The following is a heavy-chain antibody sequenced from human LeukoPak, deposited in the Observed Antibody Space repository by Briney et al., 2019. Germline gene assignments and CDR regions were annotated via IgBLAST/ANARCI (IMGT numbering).Heavy chain of an antibody. J-gene: IGHJ3*02. CDR1: GFTFSSYS. V-gene: IGHV3-48*02. CDR3: ARDPIVGATKGAFDI. CDR2: ISSSSSTL. D-gene: IGHD1-26*01. Sequence: GGSLRLSCAASGFTFSSYSMNWVRQAPGKGLEWVSYISSSSSTLYYADSVKGRFTISRDNAKNSLYLQMNSLRDEDTAVYYCARDPIVGATKGAFDIWGQGTMVTVSS.